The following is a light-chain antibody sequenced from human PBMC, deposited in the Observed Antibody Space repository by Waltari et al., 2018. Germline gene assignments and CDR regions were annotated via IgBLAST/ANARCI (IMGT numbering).Light chain of an antibody. V-gene: IGLV1-40*01. J-gene: IGLJ2*01. CDR1: RSNIEAGYD. Sequence: QSVLTQPPSLSGAPGQRVTISCTGTRSNIEAGYDVPWYQHVLGTAPKVVIYTNSIRPSGVPDRFSGSKSGTSASLAITGLQAEDEAEYYCQSYDSSLSGWVFGGGTTLTVL. CDR3: QSYDSSLSGWV. CDR2: TNS.